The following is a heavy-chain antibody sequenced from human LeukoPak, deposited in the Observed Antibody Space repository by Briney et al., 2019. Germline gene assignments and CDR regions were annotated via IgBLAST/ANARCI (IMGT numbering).Heavy chain of an antibody. J-gene: IGHJ4*02. CDR1: GGSISSGGYY. CDR2: IYHSGST. CDR3: ARANSITIFGVVIITYFDY. D-gene: IGHD3-3*01. Sequence: SQTLSLTCTVSGGSISSGGYYWSWIRQPPGKGLEWIGYIYHSGSTYYNPSLKSRVTISVDRSKNQFSLKLSSVTAADTAVYYCARANSITIFGVVIITYFDYWGQGILVTVSS. V-gene: IGHV4-30-2*01.